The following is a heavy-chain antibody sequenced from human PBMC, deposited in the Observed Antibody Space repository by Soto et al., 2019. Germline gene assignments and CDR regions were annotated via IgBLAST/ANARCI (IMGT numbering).Heavy chain of an antibody. D-gene: IGHD4-17*01. CDR3: ARVDYGDYGWYFDL. V-gene: IGHV3-53*01. CDR2: IYSGGST. CDR1: GFTVTNKY. Sequence: EVQLVESGGGLIQPGGSLRLSCAASGFTVTNKYMTWVSQAPGKGLEWVSVIYSGGSTSYADSVKGRFTISRDNSKNILYLQMHSLRDEDTAVYYCARVDYGDYGWYFDLWGRGTLVTVSS. J-gene: IGHJ2*01.